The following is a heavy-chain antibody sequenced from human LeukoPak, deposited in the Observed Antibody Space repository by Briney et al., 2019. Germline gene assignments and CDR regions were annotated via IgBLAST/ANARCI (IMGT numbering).Heavy chain of an antibody. D-gene: IGHD2-2*01. CDR1: GGTFSSYA. Sequence: ASVKVSCKASGGTFSSYAISWVRQAPGQGLEWMGGIIPIFGTANYAQKFQGRVTITTDESTSTAYMELSSLRSEDTAVYYCARDARGYCRSPSCPSWFDPWSQGTLVTVSP. CDR2: IIPIFGTA. J-gene: IGHJ5*02. CDR3: ARDARGYCRSPSCPSWFDP. V-gene: IGHV1-69*05.